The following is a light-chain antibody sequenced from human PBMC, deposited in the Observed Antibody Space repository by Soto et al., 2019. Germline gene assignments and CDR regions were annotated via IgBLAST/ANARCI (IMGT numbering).Light chain of an antibody. Sequence: EIVMTQSPATLSVSPGERATLSCRASQSVSSNLAWYQQKPGQAPRLLIYGATTRATGLPSRFSGSWSGTESTPTITLPHSGDFAVYYCQQYNHWITCGQGTRLDIK. CDR2: GAT. CDR1: QSVSSN. J-gene: IGKJ5*01. V-gene: IGKV3-15*01. CDR3: QQYNHWIT.